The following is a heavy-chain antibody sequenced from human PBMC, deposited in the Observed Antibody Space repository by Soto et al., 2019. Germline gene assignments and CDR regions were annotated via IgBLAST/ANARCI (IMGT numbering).Heavy chain of an antibody. Sequence: ASVKVSCKASGYTFTGYYVHWVRQAPGQGLEWMGWINPNSGGTNYAQKFQGWVTMTRDTSISTAYMELSRLRSDDTAVYYCARDRITIFGVAAYYYYGMDVWGQGTTVTVSS. V-gene: IGHV1-2*04. CDR2: INPNSGGT. CDR1: GYTFTGYY. J-gene: IGHJ6*02. CDR3: ARDRITIFGVAAYYYYGMDV. D-gene: IGHD3-3*01.